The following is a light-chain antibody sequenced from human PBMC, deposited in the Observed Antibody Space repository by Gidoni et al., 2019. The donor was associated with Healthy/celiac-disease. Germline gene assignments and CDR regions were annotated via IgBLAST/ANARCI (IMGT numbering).Light chain of an antibody. J-gene: IGLJ2*01. CDR3: QSYDSSLSGSNV. Sequence: QSVLTQPPPVSGAPGQRVTISCTGSSSNIGAGYDVHWYQQLPGTAPKLLIYGNSKRPSGVPDRFSGSKSGTSASLAITGLQAEDEADYYCQSYDSSLSGSNVFGGGTKLTVL. CDR1: SSNIGAGYD. CDR2: GNS. V-gene: IGLV1-40*01.